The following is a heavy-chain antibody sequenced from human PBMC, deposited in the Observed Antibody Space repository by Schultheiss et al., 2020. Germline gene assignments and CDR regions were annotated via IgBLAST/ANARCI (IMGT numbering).Heavy chain of an antibody. CDR3: AKTRLWTMYYFDY. V-gene: IGHV1-8*01. CDR1: GYTFTSYD. CDR2: MNPNSGNT. J-gene: IGHJ4*02. D-gene: IGHD1-1*01. Sequence: ASVKVSCKASGYTFTSYDINWVRQATGQGLEWMGWMNPNSGNTGYAQKFQGRVTMTRNTSISTAYMELSSLRSEDTAVYYCAKTRLWTMYYFDYWGQGTLVTVSS.